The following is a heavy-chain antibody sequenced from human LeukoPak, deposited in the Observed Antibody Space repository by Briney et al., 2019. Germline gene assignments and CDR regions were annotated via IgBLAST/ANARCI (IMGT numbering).Heavy chain of an antibody. CDR3: ARERIPYSYGSFGIYYYYGMDV. J-gene: IGHJ6*02. Sequence: GASVKVSCKASGYTFTSYYMHWVRQAPGQGLEWMGIINPSGGSTSYAQKFQGRVTMTRDTSTSTVYMELSSLRSEDTAVYYCARERIPYSYGSFGIYYYYGMDVWGQGTTVTVSS. D-gene: IGHD5-18*01. V-gene: IGHV1-46*01. CDR2: INPSGGST. CDR1: GYTFTSYY.